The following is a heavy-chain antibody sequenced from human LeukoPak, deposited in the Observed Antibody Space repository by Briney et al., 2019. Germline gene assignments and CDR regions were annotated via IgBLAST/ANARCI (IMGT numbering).Heavy chain of an antibody. CDR1: GPTFSTCA. CDR2: IRPDGGKK. Sequence: GGSLRLSCSAPGPTFSTCAMHWVRQAPGRGLEWLTLIRPDGGKKFYSDSVKGRFTVSRDNFKNMLYLEMNSLRSEDTAVYYCVKDDPVLHFWGQGTLVSVSS. CDR3: VKDDPVLHF. V-gene: IGHV3-30*02. J-gene: IGHJ4*02.